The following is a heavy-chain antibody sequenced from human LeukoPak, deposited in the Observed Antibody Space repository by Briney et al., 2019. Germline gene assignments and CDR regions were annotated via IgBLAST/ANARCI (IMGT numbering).Heavy chain of an antibody. V-gene: IGHV4-38-2*02. CDR2: IYHGATT. CDR3: ARVHGNAQFDY. Sequence: SETLSLTCIVSGYSISSNYYWGWVRQPPGKGLEWIGSIYHGATTYYNPSLKSRVTISADTSKNQFSLKLSSVTAADTAVYYCARVHGNAQFDYWGQGTLVTVSS. D-gene: IGHD4-23*01. J-gene: IGHJ4*02. CDR1: GYSISSNYY.